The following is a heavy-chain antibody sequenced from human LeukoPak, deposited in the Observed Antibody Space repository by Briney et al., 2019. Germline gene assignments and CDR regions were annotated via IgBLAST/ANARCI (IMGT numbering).Heavy chain of an antibody. D-gene: IGHD4-17*01. Sequence: ASVNVSXKASGGTFSSYAISWVRQAPGQGRGWIGGIITIFGAANYTQKFQGRLTSTADESTSTAYMELSSLRSEDTAVYYCARGGDYDDYAWFDPWGQGTLVTVSS. CDR2: IITIFGAA. CDR3: ARGGDYDDYAWFDP. J-gene: IGHJ5*02. V-gene: IGHV1-69*13. CDR1: GGTFSSYA.